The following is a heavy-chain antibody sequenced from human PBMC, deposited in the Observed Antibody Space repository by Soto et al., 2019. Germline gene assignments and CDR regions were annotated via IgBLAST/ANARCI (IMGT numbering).Heavy chain of an antibody. J-gene: IGHJ4*02. D-gene: IGHD3-22*01. CDR1: GGPISSGDYY. Sequence: SETLSLTCTVSGGPISSGDYYWSWIRQPPGKGLEWIGYMFYRGSADYNPSLKSRVSISVDTSKNELSLRLSSVTAADTAVYYCARDPQYTDSSGYYVSSGNFDYWGQGILVTVSS. CDR3: ARDPQYTDSSGYYVSSGNFDY. CDR2: MFYRGSA. V-gene: IGHV4-30-4*01.